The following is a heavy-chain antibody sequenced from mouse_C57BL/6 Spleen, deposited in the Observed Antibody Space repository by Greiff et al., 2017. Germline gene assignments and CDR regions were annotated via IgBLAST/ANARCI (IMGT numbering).Heavy chain of an antibody. Sequence: QVQLQQPGAELVRPGSSVKLSCKASGYTFTSYWMDWVKQRPGQGLEWIGNIYPSDSETHYNQKFKDKATLTVDKSSSTAYMQLSSLTSEDSAVYYCARTGGNYLDYWGQGTTLTVSS. CDR2: IYPSDSET. V-gene: IGHV1-61*01. CDR1: GYTFTSYW. CDR3: ARTGGNYLDY. J-gene: IGHJ2*01. D-gene: IGHD1-1*01.